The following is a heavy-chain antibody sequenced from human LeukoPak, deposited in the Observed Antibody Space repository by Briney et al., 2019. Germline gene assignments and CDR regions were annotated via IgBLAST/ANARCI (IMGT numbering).Heavy chain of an antibody. CDR2: ICYKGGT. J-gene: IGHJ4*02. CDR3: ARGRRITIFDY. Sequence: SETLSLTCTVSGVSISSDDYYWSWIRQHPGKGLEWMGYICYKGGTYYNPSLKSRITISVDTSKNQFSLNLSSVTAADTAVYYCARGRRITIFDYWGQGTLVTVSS. D-gene: IGHD3-3*01. V-gene: IGHV4-31*03. CDR1: GVSISSDDYY.